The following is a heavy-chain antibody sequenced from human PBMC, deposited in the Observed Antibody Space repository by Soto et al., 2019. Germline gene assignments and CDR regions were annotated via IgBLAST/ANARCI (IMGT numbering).Heavy chain of an antibody. J-gene: IGHJ4*02. CDR1: GYTFTDYY. D-gene: IGHD3-22*01. CDR2: IDPSGGST. V-gene: IGHV1-46*01. CDR3: AREGGRRNYYDSSGYFFDY. Sequence: ASVKVSCKASGYTFTDYYTHWVRQAPGQGLEWLGIIDPSGGSTSYGQTFQDRVTMIRDTSTSTVYMELRSLRSEDTAIYYCAREGGRRNYYDSSGYFFDYWGQGTLVTVSS.